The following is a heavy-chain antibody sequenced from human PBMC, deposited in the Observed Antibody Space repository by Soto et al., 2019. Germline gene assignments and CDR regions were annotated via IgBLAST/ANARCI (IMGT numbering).Heavy chain of an antibody. Sequence: GGSLRLSCAASGFTFSSYGMNWVRQAPGKGLEWVANIKQDGSEKYYVDSVKGRFTISRDNAKNSLYLQMNSLRAEDTAVYYCARERGYSYGLDYWGQGTLVTVSS. CDR3: ARERGYSYGLDY. V-gene: IGHV3-7*03. CDR2: IKQDGSEK. CDR1: GFTFSSYG. J-gene: IGHJ4*02. D-gene: IGHD5-18*01.